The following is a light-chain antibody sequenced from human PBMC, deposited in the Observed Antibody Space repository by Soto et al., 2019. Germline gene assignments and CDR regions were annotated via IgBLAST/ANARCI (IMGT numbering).Light chain of an antibody. CDR1: QSVSSSY. CDR3: QQYGSSPPT. J-gene: IGKJ2*01. V-gene: IGKV3-20*01. Sequence: EIVLTQSPATLSLSPGERATLSCRASQSVSSSYFAWYQQRPGQAPRLLIYDASNRATGIPDRFSGSGSGTDFTLTVSRLEPEDFAVFYCQQYGSSPPTFGQGTKVDIK. CDR2: DAS.